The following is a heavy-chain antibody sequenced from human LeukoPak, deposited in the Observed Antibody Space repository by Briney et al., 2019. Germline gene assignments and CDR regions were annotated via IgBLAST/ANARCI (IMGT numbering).Heavy chain of an antibody. V-gene: IGHV6-1*01. CDR1: GDSVSSNSAA. Sequence: SQTLSLTCAISGDSVSSNSAAWNWIRQSPSRGLEWLGRTYYRSKWYNDYAVSVKGRITINPDTSKNQFSLQLNSVTPEDTAVYYCARGKEQWLTEYYYYYYMDVWGKGTTVTVSS. D-gene: IGHD6-19*01. CDR3: ARGKEQWLTEYYYYYYMDV. CDR2: TYYRSKWYN. J-gene: IGHJ6*03.